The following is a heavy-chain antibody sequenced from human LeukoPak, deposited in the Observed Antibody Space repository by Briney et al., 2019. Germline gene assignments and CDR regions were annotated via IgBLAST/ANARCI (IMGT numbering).Heavy chain of an antibody. V-gene: IGHV3-30*02. J-gene: IGHJ4*02. D-gene: IGHD3-22*01. CDR2: IRYDGSNK. Sequence: GGSLRLSCAASGFTFSSYGMHWVRQAPGKGLDWVAFIRYDGSNKYYADSVKGRFTISRDNSKNTLYLQMNSLRAEDTAVYYCAKSDYYDSSGYSYFDYWGQGTLVTVSS. CDR1: GFTFSSYG. CDR3: AKSDYYDSSGYSYFDY.